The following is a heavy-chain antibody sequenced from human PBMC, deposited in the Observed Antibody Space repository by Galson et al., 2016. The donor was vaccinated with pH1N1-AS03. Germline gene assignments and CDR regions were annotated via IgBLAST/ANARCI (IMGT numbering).Heavy chain of an antibody. CDR3: TRGCGGACPRGDS. J-gene: IGHJ4*02. D-gene: IGHD2-21*02. CDR2: IRSKTYGGTA. Sequence: SLRLSCATSGFTFADHAMSWLRQAPGMGLEWVGFIRSKTYGGTAEYAASVKDRFTLSRDDSKRIAYLQMDSLKIEDTGIYYCTRGCGGACPRGDSWGQGTLVTVSS. V-gene: IGHV3-49*03. CDR1: GFTFADHA.